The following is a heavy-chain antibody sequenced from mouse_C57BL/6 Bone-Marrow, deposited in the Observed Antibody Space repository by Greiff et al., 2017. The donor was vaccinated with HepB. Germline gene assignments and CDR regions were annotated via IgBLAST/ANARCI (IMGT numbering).Heavy chain of an antibody. CDR1: GFTFSDYY. J-gene: IGHJ4*01. D-gene: IGHD3-2*02. Sequence: EVKLMESGGGLVQPGGSLKLSCAASGFTFSDYYMYWVRQTPEKRLEWVAYISNGGGSTYYPDTVKGRLNISSDNAKTTLYLQRSRLKSEDTAMYYCARRLRPYYYAMDYWGQGTSVTVSS. CDR2: ISNGGGST. V-gene: IGHV5-12*01. CDR3: ARRLRPYYYAMDY.